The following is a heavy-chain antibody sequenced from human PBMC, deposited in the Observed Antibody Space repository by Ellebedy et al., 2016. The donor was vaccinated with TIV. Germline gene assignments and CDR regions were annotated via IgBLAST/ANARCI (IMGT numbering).Heavy chain of an antibody. CDR2: ISANGAGA. J-gene: IGHJ6*02. CDR1: GFTFSNYA. CDR3: ARAVDSGRDMDV. D-gene: IGHD1-26*01. V-gene: IGHV3-23*01. Sequence: ASGFTFSNYAMSWVRQAPGKGLQWVSAISANGAGAYYADSVKGQFTISRDSSRNTLFLQMNSLTGEDTAVYYCARAVDSGRDMDVWGQGTTVTVSS.